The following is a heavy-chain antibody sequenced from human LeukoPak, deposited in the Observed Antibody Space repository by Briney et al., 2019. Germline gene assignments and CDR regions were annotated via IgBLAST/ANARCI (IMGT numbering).Heavy chain of an antibody. D-gene: IGHD1-1*01. V-gene: IGHV3-23*01. CDR1: AFNFSRHA. Sequence: GGSLRLYCAASAFNFSRHAMIWVRHAPGKGLEWVSSIRGGGADTYYADSVKGRFTTFRDNSKNTVYLRMNSLRADDTAIYYCAKGPWRSRGYFDYWGQGTLVTVSS. J-gene: IGHJ4*02. CDR2: IRGGGADT. CDR3: AKGPWRSRGYFDY.